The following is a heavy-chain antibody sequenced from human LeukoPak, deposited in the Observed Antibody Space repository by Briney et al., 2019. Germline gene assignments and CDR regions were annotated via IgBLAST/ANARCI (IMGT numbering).Heavy chain of an antibody. CDR2: ISTSSSYI. Sequence: GGSLRLSCAASGFTFSTYTMNWVRRAPGKGLEWVSSISTSSSYIYYADSVKGRFTISRDNSKNTLYLQMNSLRAEDTAVYYCARHVGGNVDTAMVTPFDYWGQGTLVTVSS. D-gene: IGHD5-18*01. J-gene: IGHJ4*02. CDR3: ARHVGGNVDTAMVTPFDY. V-gene: IGHV3-21*04. CDR1: GFTFSTYT.